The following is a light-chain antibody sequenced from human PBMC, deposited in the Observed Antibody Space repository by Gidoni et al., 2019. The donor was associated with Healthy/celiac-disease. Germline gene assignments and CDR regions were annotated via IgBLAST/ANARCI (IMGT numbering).Light chain of an antibody. CDR3: SSYTSSSTYV. CDR2: DVS. CDR1: SSDVGGYNY. Sequence: QSALTQPASVSGSPGQSLTISCTGTSSDVGGYNYVPWYQQHPGKAPKLMIYDVSNRPSGVSNRFSGSKSGNTAPLTISGLQAEDEADYYCSSYTSSSTYVFGTGTKVTVL. J-gene: IGLJ1*01. V-gene: IGLV2-14*03.